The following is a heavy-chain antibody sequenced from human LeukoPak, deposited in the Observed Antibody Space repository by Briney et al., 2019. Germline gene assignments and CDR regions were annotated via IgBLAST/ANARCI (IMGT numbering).Heavy chain of an antibody. Sequence: GGSLRLSCAASGFPFSSYSMNWARQAPGKGLEWVSSISSSSSYIYYADSVKGRFTISRDNAKNSLYLQMNSLRAEDTAVYYCARADSSSWGFDYWGQGTLVTVSS. CDR2: ISSSSSYI. D-gene: IGHD6-13*01. J-gene: IGHJ4*02. CDR1: GFPFSSYS. CDR3: ARADSSSWGFDY. V-gene: IGHV3-21*01.